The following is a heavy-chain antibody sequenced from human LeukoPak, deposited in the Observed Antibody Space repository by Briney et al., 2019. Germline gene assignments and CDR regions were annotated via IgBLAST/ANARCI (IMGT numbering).Heavy chain of an antibody. CDR2: ISGSGGTT. CDR3: AKAHVDARLGSSYFDY. V-gene: IGHV3-23*01. J-gene: IGHJ4*02. Sequence: PGGSLRLSCAASGFTFSNYAMSWVRQAPGKGLEWVSAISGSGGTTFYADSVKGRFTISRDNSKNTLYLQVNSLRVEDMAVYYCAKAHVDARLGSSYFDYWGQGTLVIVSS. CDR1: GFTFSNYA. D-gene: IGHD3-16*01.